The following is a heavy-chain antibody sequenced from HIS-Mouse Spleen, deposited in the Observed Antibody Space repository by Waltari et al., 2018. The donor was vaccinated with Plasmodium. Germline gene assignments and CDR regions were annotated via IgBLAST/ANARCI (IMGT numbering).Heavy chain of an antibody. J-gene: IGHJ3*02. Sequence: QVQPQQWGAGVLKPSETLSLTCAVYGGYFSGYYWRWIRQPPGKGLEWIGEINHSGSTNYNPSLKSRVTISVDTSKNQFSLKRSSVTTADTAVYYCARAPIRDAFDIWGQGTMVTVSS. CDR1: GGYFSGYY. CDR2: INHSGST. D-gene: IGHD3-9*01. CDR3: ARAPIRDAFDI. V-gene: IGHV4-34*01.